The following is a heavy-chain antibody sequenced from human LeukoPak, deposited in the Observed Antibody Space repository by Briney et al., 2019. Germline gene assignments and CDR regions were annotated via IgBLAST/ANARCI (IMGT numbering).Heavy chain of an antibody. J-gene: IGHJ4*01. CDR2: ITSDGSTT. CDR3: AGDLIWGRLF. CDR1: GFSLSDYW. Sequence: QPGGSLRLSCVGSGFSLSDYWMHWVRQTPGKGLMWVSRITSDGSTTWYADSVKGRFTVSRDNAKNTLFLEMNSLRDKDTAVYYCAGDLIWGRLFWGPGTLVTVSS. V-gene: IGHV3-74*01. D-gene: IGHD3-10*01.